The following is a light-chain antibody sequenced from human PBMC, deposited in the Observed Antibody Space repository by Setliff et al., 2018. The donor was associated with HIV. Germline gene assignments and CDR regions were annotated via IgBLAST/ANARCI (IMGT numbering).Light chain of an antibody. CDR1: NSDVGGYNY. Sequence: QSALARPASASGSPGQSITISCTGTNSDVGGYNYVSWYQQYPGKAPKLMIYEVSNRPSGVSNRFSGSKSGSTASLTISGLQAEDEAEYYCSSYRSNNPYVFGTGTKVTVL. CDR3: SSYRSNNPYV. CDR2: EVS. J-gene: IGLJ1*01. V-gene: IGLV2-14*01.